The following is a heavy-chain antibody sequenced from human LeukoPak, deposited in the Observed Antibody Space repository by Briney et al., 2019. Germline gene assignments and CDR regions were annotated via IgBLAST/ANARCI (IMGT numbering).Heavy chain of an antibody. CDR2: IHHTGST. CDR3: ARDRHRSGHWYYDL. CDR1: GDSIATGGTY. Sequence: PSQTLSLTCTVSGDSIATGGTYWTWIRQSPGKGLEWIGYIHHTGSTYFNPSLKGRVTLSVDTSENHFSLKLTSATAADTAIYYCARDRHRSGHWYYDLWGRGILVTVS. J-gene: IGHJ2*01. V-gene: IGHV4-31*03.